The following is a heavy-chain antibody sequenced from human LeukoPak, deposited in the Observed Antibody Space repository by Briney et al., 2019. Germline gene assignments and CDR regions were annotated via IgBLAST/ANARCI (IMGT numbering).Heavy chain of an antibody. CDR1: GFTFNDYS. J-gene: IGHJ4*02. D-gene: IGHD2-2*02. CDR2: ISSDSRTT. Sequence: GGSLRLSRAASGFTFNDYSMIWVRQTPGRGLESISYISSDSRTTYFADSVKGRFTISRDNVKNTVYLQMNSLRAEDTAVYYCARDPLVYMWGQGSLVTVSS. V-gene: IGHV3-48*04. CDR3: ARDPLVYM.